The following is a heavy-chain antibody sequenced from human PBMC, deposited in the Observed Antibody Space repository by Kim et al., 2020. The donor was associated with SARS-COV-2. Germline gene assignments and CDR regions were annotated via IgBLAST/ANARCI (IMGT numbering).Heavy chain of an antibody. J-gene: IGHJ4*01. CDR1: GFTFGDHA. D-gene: IGHD4-17*01. CDR2: ITWNSAYI. V-gene: IGHV3-9*01. Sequence: GGSLRLSCSASGFTFGDHAMHWVRQAPGKGLEWVAGITWNSAYIDYAYSGWGRFTVSRDNAKTSLYLQMNIMRPEDTDLYYCVKAILTYGVFLSYFDTWG. CDR3: VKAILTYGVFLSYFDT.